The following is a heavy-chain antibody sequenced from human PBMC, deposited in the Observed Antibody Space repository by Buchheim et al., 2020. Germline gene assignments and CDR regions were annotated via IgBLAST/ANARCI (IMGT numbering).Heavy chain of an antibody. CDR3: ARDRSEALWFGDPRDYGMDV. J-gene: IGHJ6*02. Sequence: QLQLQESGPGLVKPSETLSLTCTVSGGSISSSSYYWGWIRQPPGKGLEWIGSIYYSGSTYYNPFLKSRVTISVDTSTNQSSLKLSSVTAADTAVYYCARDRSEALWFGDPRDYGMDVWGQGTT. CDR2: IYYSGST. CDR1: GGSISSSSYY. V-gene: IGHV4-39*02. D-gene: IGHD3-10*01.